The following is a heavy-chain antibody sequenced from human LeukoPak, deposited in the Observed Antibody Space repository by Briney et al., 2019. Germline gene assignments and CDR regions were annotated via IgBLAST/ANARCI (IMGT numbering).Heavy chain of an antibody. V-gene: IGHV4-31*03. CDR1: GGSISSGGYY. Sequence: SETLSLTCTVSGGSISSGGYYWSWIRQHPGKGLEWIGYIYYSGSTYYNPSLKSRVTISVDTSKNQFSLKLSSVTAADTAVYYCARHAGPDRRYTYYFDYWGQGTLVTVSS. D-gene: IGHD1-1*01. CDR3: ARHAGPDRRYTYYFDY. CDR2: IYYSGST. J-gene: IGHJ4*02.